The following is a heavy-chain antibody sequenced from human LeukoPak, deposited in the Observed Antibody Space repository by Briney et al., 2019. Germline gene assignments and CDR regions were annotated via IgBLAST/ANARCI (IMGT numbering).Heavy chain of an antibody. J-gene: IGHJ4*02. Sequence: GASVKVSCKASGYTFTSYGISWVRQAPGQGLEWMGWISAYNGNTNYAQKLQGRVTMTTDTSTSTAHMELRSLRSDDTAVYYCARDRVYDSSGSPRPFDYWGQGTLVAVCS. V-gene: IGHV1-18*01. CDR1: GYTFTSYG. CDR3: ARDRVYDSSGSPRPFDY. CDR2: ISAYNGNT. D-gene: IGHD3-22*01.